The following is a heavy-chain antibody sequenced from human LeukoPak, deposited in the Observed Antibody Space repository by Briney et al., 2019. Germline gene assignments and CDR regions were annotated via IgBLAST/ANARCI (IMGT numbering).Heavy chain of an antibody. J-gene: IGHJ6*02. CDR1: GFTVSSNY. V-gene: IGHV3-66*01. CDR2: IYSGGST. CDR3: AKMSSVYSGLYYYGMAV. Sequence: GGSLRLSCAASGFTVSSNYMSWVRQAPGKGLEWVSVIYSGGSTYYADSVKGRFTISRDNSKNTLYLQMNSLRAEDTAVYYCAKMSSVYSGLYYYGMAVGGQGTTVTVSS. D-gene: IGHD3-22*01.